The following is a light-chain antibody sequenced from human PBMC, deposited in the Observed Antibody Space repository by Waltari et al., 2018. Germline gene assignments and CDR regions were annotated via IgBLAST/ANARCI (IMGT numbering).Light chain of an antibody. J-gene: IGKJ2*01. CDR1: QSVSIN. CDR2: GTS. V-gene: IGKV3-15*01. CDR3: QQYVNWPTYT. Sequence: EIVMTQSPATLSVSPGERATLSCRASQSVSINLAWYQQKPGQAPRLLIHGTSTRATGIPDRFSGSGSGTDFTLTISSLQPEDFAVYYCQQYVNWPTYTFGQGTKLEIK.